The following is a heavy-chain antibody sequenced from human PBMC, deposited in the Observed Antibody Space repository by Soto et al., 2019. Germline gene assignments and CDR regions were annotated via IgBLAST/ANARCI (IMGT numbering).Heavy chain of an antibody. Sequence: QVQLVQSGAEEKKPGASVKVSCKASGYTFTNYATHWVRQAPGQRLEWMGWINAGNGNTKYSQKFQGRVTITRDTSARTAYRELSSLRPEDTAVYYCARVSGYYLPDYWGQGTLVTVSS. CDR2: INAGNGNT. CDR3: ARVSGYYLPDY. J-gene: IGHJ4*02. V-gene: IGHV1-3*05. D-gene: IGHD5-12*01. CDR1: GYTFTNYA.